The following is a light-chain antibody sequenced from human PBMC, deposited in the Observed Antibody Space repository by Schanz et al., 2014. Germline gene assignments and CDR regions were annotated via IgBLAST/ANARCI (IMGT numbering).Light chain of an antibody. Sequence: QSVLTQPPSASGTPGQRVTISCSGSSSNIGSNTVNWYQHLPGTAPKLFIHSNNQRPSGVPDRFSGSKSGNTASLTISGLLAEDEADYYCSSYTSSSTLLFGGGTKLTVL. J-gene: IGLJ2*01. V-gene: IGLV1-44*01. CDR2: SNN. CDR1: SSNIGSNT. CDR3: SSYTSSSTLL.